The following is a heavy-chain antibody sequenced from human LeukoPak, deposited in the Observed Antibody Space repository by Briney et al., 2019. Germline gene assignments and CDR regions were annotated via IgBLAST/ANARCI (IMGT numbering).Heavy chain of an antibody. J-gene: IGHJ6*03. CDR3: ARFPASAEYRHYYHMDV. CDR2: IYYSESA. D-gene: IGHD6-25*01. V-gene: IGHV4-59*01. Sequence: SETLSLTCTVSGESISGFYWTWIRQPPGKGLEWIGYIYYSESASYNPSLNSRVTVSVDKSKNQISLKLTSVTAADTAVYYCARFPASAEYRHYYHMDVWGKGTTVTVSS. CDR1: GESISGFY.